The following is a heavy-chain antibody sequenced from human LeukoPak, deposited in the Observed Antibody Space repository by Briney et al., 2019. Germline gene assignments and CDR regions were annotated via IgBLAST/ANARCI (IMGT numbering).Heavy chain of an antibody. V-gene: IGHV3-48*03. CDR2: ISSSGNTI. CDR3: ATLFPLIDY. Sequence: GGSLRLSCAASEFTFTSYELNWVRQAPGKGLEWVSYISSSGNTISYADSVKGRFTISRDNAKNSLYLQVISLRAEDTAFYYCATLFPLIDYWGQGTLVTVSS. CDR1: EFTFTSYE. J-gene: IGHJ4*02.